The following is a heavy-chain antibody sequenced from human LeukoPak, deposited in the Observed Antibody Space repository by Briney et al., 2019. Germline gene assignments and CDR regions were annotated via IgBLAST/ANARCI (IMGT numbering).Heavy chain of an antibody. CDR2: ISGSGSST. J-gene: IGHJ4*02. D-gene: IGHD3-9*01. V-gene: IGHV3-23*01. CDR3: AKAYNDILTGDHY. Sequence: PGGSLRLSCAASGFTVSSNYMSWVRQAPGKGLEWVSGISGSGSSTYYADSVKGRFTISRDNSKNTLSLQMNSLRAEDTAVYYCAKAYNDILTGDHYWGQGTLVTVSS. CDR1: GFTVSSNY.